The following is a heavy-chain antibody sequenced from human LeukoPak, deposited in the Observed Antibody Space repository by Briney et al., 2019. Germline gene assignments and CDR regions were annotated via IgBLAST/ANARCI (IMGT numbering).Heavy chain of an antibody. D-gene: IGHD1-1*01. V-gene: IGHV4-59*08. J-gene: IGHJ3*02. CDR3: ASPGGRRTNAFDI. Sequence: SETLSLTCSVSGGSISSYYWSWIRQPPGKGLEWIAYIYYSGSTDYNPSLKSRVTISLDTSKNQFSLKLSSVTAADTAVYYCASPGGRRTNAFDIWGQGTMVTVSS. CDR2: IYYSGST. CDR1: GGSISSYY.